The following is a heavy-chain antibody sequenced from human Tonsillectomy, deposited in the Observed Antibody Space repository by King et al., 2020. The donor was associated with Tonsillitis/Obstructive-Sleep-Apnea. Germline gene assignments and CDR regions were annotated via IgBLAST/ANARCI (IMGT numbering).Heavy chain of an antibody. V-gene: IGHV4-31*03. CDR1: GGSISNGAYY. CDR2: SYSSGTT. D-gene: IGHD7-27*01. CDR3: ARDGDGMGNKANWFDP. Sequence: VQLQESGPGLIKPSQTLSLTCTVSGGSISNGAYYWSWIRHRPGKVLEWIGYSYSSGTTSYNPSLKSRVSISIDTSKNRFSLSLTSVTAADTAIYYCARDGDGMGNKANWFDPWGQGTLVTVSS. J-gene: IGHJ5*02.